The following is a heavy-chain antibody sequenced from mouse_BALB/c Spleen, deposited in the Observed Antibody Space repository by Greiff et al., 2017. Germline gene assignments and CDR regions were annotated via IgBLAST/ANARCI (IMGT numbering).Heavy chain of an antibody. CDR3: ARNHGDWYFDV. CDR1: GFTFSSFG. J-gene: IGHJ1*01. Sequence: EVKLEESGGGLVQPGGSRKLSCAASGFTFSSFGMHWVRQAPEKGLEWVAYISSGSSTIYYADTVKGRFTISRDNPKNTLFLQMTSLRSEDTAMYYCARNHGDWYFDVWGAGTTVTVSS. V-gene: IGHV5-17*02. CDR2: ISSGSSTI.